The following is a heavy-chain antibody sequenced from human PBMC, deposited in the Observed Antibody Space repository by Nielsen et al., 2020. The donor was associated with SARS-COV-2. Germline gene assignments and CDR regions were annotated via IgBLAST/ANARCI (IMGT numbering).Heavy chain of an antibody. Sequence: ASVKVSCKASGYTFTSYGISWVRQAPGQGLEWMGWISAYNGNTNYAQKLQGRVTITRDTSASTAYMELSSLRSEDTAVYYCAKGRGYSYGYFDYWGQGTLVTVSS. CDR1: GYTFTSYG. J-gene: IGHJ4*02. D-gene: IGHD5-18*01. V-gene: IGHV1-18*04. CDR2: ISAYNGNT. CDR3: AKGRGYSYGYFDY.